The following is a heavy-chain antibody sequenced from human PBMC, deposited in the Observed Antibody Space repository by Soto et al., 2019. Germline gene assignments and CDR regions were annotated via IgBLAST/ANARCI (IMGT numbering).Heavy chain of an antibody. Sequence: SETLSLTCSVSGDSISTVDYFWAWVRQPPGQALEYIGYIYKSATTYYNPSFESRVAISLDTSKSQFSLNVTSLTAADTAVYLCARGRYCLTGRCFPNWFDSWGQGTLVTVSS. J-gene: IGHJ5*01. D-gene: IGHD2-15*01. CDR3: ARGRYCLTGRCFPNWFDS. CDR1: GDSISTVDYF. V-gene: IGHV4-30-4*01. CDR2: IYKSATT.